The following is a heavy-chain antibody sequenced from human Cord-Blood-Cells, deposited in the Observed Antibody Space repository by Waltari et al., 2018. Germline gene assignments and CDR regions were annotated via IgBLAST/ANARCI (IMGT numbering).Heavy chain of an antibody. J-gene: IGHJ4*02. V-gene: IGHV1-69*06. CDR3: ARTPLIVYSSGWYFDY. CDR2: IIPIFGTA. CDR1: GGTFSSYA. D-gene: IGHD6-19*01. Sequence: QVQLVQSGAEVKKPGSSVKVSCKASGGTFSSYAISWVRQAPGQGLEWMGGIIPIFGTANYAQKFQGRVTITADKSTSTAYMELSSLRSEDTAVYYCARTPLIVYSSGWYFDYWGQGTLVTVSS.